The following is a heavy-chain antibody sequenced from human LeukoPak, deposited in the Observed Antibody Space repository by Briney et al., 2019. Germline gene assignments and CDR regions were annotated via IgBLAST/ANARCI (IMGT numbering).Heavy chain of an antibody. J-gene: IGHJ4*02. CDR2: ISNNGGST. Sequence: GGSLRLSCAASGFTFSSYAMHWVRQAPGKGLEFVSAISNNGGSTYYANSVKGRFTISRDNSKNTLYLQMGSLRAEDMAVYYCARRALGGTYYLDYWGQGTLVIVSS. D-gene: IGHD1-26*01. V-gene: IGHV3-64*01. CDR1: GFTFSSYA. CDR3: ARRALGGTYYLDY.